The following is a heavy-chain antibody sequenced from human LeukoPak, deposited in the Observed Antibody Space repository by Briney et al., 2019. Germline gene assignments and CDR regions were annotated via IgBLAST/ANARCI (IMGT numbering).Heavy chain of an antibody. CDR1: GYTFTSYY. CDR3: ASLRNYDSSGPMALGFDY. J-gene: IGHJ4*02. D-gene: IGHD3-22*01. CDR2: INPSGGST. V-gene: IGHV1-46*01. Sequence: ASVKVSCKASGYTFTSYYMHWVRQAPGQGLEWMGIINPSGGSTSYAQKFQGRVTVTRDTSTSTVYMELSSLRSEDTAVYYCASLRNYDSSGPMALGFDYWGQGTLVTVSS.